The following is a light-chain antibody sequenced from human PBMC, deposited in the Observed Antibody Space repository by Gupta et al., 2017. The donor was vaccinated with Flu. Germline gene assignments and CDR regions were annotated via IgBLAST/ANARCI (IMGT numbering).Light chain of an antibody. CDR1: SANIGSNN. Sequence: ITISCTGRSANIGSNNVDWYHQHPATAPILLMFVDDQRPSGMPDRLSCAKSGTTAAPTLTGVKADDEADYYCEGSDDTSDRVVFGGGTKLTVL. V-gene: IGLV1-44*01. J-gene: IGLJ3*02. CDR3: EGSDDTSDRVV. CDR2: VDD.